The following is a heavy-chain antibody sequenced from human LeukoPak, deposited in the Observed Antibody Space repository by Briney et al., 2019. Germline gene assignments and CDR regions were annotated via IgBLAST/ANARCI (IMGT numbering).Heavy chain of an antibody. CDR2: IHHSGSA. CDR3: GRCEYSYGSRVGNWLGP. Sequence: PSETLSLTCAVYGGSFSGYYWSWIRQPPGMGLEWIGEIHHSGSANYNPSLKSRVTVSVDTSENQFSLKMSSVTAADTAVYYCGRCEYSYGSRVGNWLGPWGQGTLVTVSS. D-gene: IGHD5-18*01. V-gene: IGHV4-34*01. J-gene: IGHJ5*02. CDR1: GGSFSGYY.